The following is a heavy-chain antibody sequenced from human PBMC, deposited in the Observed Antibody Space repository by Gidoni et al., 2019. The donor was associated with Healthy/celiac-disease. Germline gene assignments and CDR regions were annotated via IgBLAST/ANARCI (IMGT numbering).Heavy chain of an antibody. J-gene: IGHJ4*02. CDR3: ARQLYYYDSSGYYARESPDY. Sequence: QLQLQESGPGLVKPSETLSLTCTVSGGSISSSSYYWGWIRQPPGKGLEWIGSIYYSGSTYYNPSLKSRVTISVDTSKNQFSLKLSSVTAADTAVYYCARQLYYYDSSGYYARESPDYWGQGTLVTVSS. CDR1: GGSISSSSYY. CDR2: IYYSGST. V-gene: IGHV4-39*01. D-gene: IGHD3-22*01.